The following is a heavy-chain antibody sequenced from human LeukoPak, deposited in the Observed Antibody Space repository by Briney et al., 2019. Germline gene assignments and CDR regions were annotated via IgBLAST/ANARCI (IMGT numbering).Heavy chain of an antibody. V-gene: IGHV4-39*01. CDR2: IYYSGST. J-gene: IGHJ4*02. CDR3: VVVVAATWFDY. CDR1: GGSISSSSYY. D-gene: IGHD2-15*01. Sequence: PSETLSLTCTVSGGSISSSSYYWGWIRQPPGQGLEWIGSIYYSGSTYYNPSLKSRVTISVDTSKNQFSLKLSSVTAADTAVYYCVVVVAATWFDYWGQGTLVTVSS.